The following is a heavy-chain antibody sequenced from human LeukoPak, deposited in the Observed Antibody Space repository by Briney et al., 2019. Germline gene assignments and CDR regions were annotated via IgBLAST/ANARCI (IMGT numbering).Heavy chain of an antibody. Sequence: PGRSLRLSCAASGFTFSYYAIHWVRQAPGKGLEWVAVISYDGNNKYYADSVEGRFTISRDNSKNTLYLQVNSLRAEDTAVYYCARDQGYQLLSPRDVFDIWGQGTMVTVSS. D-gene: IGHD2-2*01. CDR2: ISYDGNNK. CDR1: GFTFSYYA. J-gene: IGHJ3*02. CDR3: ARDQGYQLLSPRDVFDI. V-gene: IGHV3-30-3*01.